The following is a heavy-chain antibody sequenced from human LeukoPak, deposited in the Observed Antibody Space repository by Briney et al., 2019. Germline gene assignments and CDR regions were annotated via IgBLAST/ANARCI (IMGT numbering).Heavy chain of an antibody. J-gene: IGHJ3*02. V-gene: IGHV3-21*01. CDR3: ARARSDDYGDYYDAFDI. D-gene: IGHD4-17*01. CDR1: GFTFSSYS. CDR2: ISSSSSYI. Sequence: GGSLRLSCAASGFTFSSYSMNWVRQAPEKGLEWVSSISSSSSYIYYADSVKGRFTISRDSAKNSLYLQMNSLRAEDTAVYYCARARSDDYGDYYDAFDIWGQGTMVTVSS.